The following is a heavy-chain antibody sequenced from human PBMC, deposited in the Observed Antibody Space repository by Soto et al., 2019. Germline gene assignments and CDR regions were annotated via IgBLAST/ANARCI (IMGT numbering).Heavy chain of an antibody. CDR3: ARDPYGSGNPDY. CDR2: IYYSGST. V-gene: IGHV4-59*01. D-gene: IGHD3-10*01. Sequence: SETLSLTCTVSSDSISSYYWSWIRQPPGKGLEWIGYIYYSGSTNYNPSLKSRVTISVDTSKNQFSLKLSSVTAADTAVYYCARDPYGSGNPDYWGQGTLVTVSS. CDR1: SDSISSYY. J-gene: IGHJ4*02.